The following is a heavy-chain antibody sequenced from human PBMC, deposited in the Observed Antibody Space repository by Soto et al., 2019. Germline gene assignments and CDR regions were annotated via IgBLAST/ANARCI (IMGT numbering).Heavy chain of an antibody. CDR1: GFTVSSNY. Sequence: EVQLVESGGGLVQPGGSLRLSCAASGFTVSSNYMSWVRQAPGKGLEWVSVIYSGGSTYYADSVKGRFTISRDNSKNTLYLQMNSLRAEDTAVYYCARGYCGGDCYPIDYWGQGTLVTVSS. CDR2: IYSGGST. D-gene: IGHD2-21*01. V-gene: IGHV3-66*01. CDR3: ARGYCGGDCYPIDY. J-gene: IGHJ4*02.